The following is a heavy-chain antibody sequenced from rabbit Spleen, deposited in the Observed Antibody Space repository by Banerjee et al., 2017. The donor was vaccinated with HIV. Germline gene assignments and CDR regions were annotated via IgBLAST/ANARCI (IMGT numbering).Heavy chain of an antibody. CDR1: GFSFNSGYD. J-gene: IGHJ4*01. CDR3: ARDAGTGDYIDVYFNL. V-gene: IGHV1S40*01. CDR2: INASTGKP. D-gene: IGHD8-1*01. Sequence: QSLEESGGALVKPGASLTLTCKASGFSFNSGYDMCWVRQAPGKGLQWIACINASTGKPVYANWAKGRSTISKTSSTTVTLQLNSLTAADTATYFCARDAGTGDYIDVYFNLWGPGTLVTVS.